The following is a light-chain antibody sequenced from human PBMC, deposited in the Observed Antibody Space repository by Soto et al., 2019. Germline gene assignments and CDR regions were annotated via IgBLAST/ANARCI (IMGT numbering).Light chain of an antibody. Sequence: QSVLTQPASVSGSPGQSITISCSGTNSDVGGYKYVSWYQQHPGKAPKLMIYEVSNRPSAVSNRFSGSKSGNTASLTISGLQPEDEADYYCSSYTSRSTVVFGGGTKLT. J-gene: IGLJ3*02. V-gene: IGLV2-14*01. CDR1: NSDVGGYKY. CDR2: EVS. CDR3: SSYTSRSTVV.